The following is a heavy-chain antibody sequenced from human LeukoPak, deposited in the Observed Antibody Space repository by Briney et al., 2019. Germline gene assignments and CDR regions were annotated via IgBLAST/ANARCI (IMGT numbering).Heavy chain of an antibody. CDR1: GGSISSYY. CDR2: IYDSGST. D-gene: IGHD2-15*01. CDR3: ASKRALYCSGGSCYYDY. Sequence: SETLSLTCTVSGGSISSYYWSWIRQPPGKGLEWIGYIYDSGSTNYNPSLKSRVTISVDTSKNQFSLKLSSVTAADTAVYYCASKRALYCSGGSCYYDYWGQGTLVTVSS. V-gene: IGHV4-59*08. J-gene: IGHJ4*02.